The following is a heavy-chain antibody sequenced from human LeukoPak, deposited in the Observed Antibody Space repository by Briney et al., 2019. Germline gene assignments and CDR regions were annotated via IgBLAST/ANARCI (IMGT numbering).Heavy chain of an antibody. D-gene: IGHD3-22*01. CDR3: AKDPTYYYDSSGYRFDY. CDR1: GFTFSSYG. V-gene: IGHV3-23*01. CDR2: ISGSGGST. Sequence: GGTLRLSCAASGFTFSSYGMSWVRQAPGKGLEWVSAISGSGGSTYYADSVKGRFTISRDNSKNTLYLQMNSLRAEDTAVYYCAKDPTYYYDSSGYRFDYWGQGTLVTVSS. J-gene: IGHJ4*02.